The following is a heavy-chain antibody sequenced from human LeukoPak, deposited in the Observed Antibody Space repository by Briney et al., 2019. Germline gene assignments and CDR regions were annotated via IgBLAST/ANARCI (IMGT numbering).Heavy chain of an antibody. CDR2: IYYSGST. V-gene: IGHV4-59*01. CDR3: ARDRIDWVYGMDV. Sequence: SETLSLTCTVSGGSISSYYWSWIRQPPGKGLEWIGYIYYSGSTNYNPSLKSRVTISVDTSKNQFSLKLSSVTAADTAVYYCARDRIDWVYGMDVCGQGTTVTVSS. D-gene: IGHD3-9*01. J-gene: IGHJ6*02. CDR1: GGSISSYY.